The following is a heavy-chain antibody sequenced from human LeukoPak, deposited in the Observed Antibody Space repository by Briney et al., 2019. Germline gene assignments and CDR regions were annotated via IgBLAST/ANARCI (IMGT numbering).Heavy chain of an antibody. CDR1: GFTFDDYA. D-gene: IGHD5-24*01. J-gene: IGHJ4*02. CDR2: ISGDGGST. V-gene: IGHV3-43*02. CDR3: AKFPYRFKDGYNYYFDY. Sequence: GGSLRLSCAASGFTFDDYAMHWVRQAPGKGLEWVSLISGDGGSTYYADSVKGRFTISRDNSKNSLYLQMNSLRTEDTALYYCAKFPYRFKDGYNYYFDYWGQGTLVTVSS.